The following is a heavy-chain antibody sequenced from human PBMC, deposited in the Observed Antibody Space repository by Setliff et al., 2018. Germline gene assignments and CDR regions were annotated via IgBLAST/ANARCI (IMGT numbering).Heavy chain of an antibody. J-gene: IGHJ3*02. Sequence: ASVKVSCKASGYTFTGYYMHWVRQAPGQGLEWMGWINPNSGGTIYAQKFQGRVTMTSDTSISTAYMELGRLRSDDTAVYFCARDGGGDSDAFDIWGQGTMVTVSS. CDR3: ARDGGGDSDAFDI. CDR2: INPNSGGT. V-gene: IGHV1-2*02. CDR1: GYTFTGYY. D-gene: IGHD3-16*01.